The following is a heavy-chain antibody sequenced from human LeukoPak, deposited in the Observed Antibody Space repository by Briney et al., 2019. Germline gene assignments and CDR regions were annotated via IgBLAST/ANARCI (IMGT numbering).Heavy chain of an antibody. Sequence: SETLSLTCTVSGGSISSYCWSWIWQPAGKGLEWIGRIYTSGSTNYNPSLKSRVTMSVDTSKNQFSLKLSSVTAADTAVYYCARGGSYCSGGSCYSGSDPWGQGTLVTVSS. J-gene: IGHJ5*02. V-gene: IGHV4-4*07. CDR2: IYTSGST. CDR3: ARGGSYCSGGSCYSGSDP. CDR1: GGSISSYC. D-gene: IGHD2-15*01.